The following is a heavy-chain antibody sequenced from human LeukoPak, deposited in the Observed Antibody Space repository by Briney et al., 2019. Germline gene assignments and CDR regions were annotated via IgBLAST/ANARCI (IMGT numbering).Heavy chain of an antibody. V-gene: IGHV3-21*01. CDR1: GFTFSRYS. CDR2: ISISSNYI. CDR3: AREPDMDV. J-gene: IGHJ6*03. Sequence: GGSLRLSCAASGFTFSRYSMNWVRQAPGKGLEWVSSISISSNYIYYPDSLKGRFTISRDNAKNSLYLQMNSLRAEDTAVYFCAREPDMDVWGKGTTVTISS.